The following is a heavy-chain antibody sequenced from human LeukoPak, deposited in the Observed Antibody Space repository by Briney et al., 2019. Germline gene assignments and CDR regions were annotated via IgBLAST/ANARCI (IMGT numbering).Heavy chain of an antibody. D-gene: IGHD5-12*01. CDR3: ARVSVDIVATIDFDY. CDR1: GYTFTSYA. J-gene: IGHJ4*02. CDR2: INAGNGNT. Sequence: ASVKVSCKASGYTFTSYAMHWVRQAPGQRLEWMGWINAGNGNTEYSQKFQGRVTITRDTSASTAYMELSSLRSEDTAVYYCARVSVDIVATIDFDYWGQGTLVTVSS. V-gene: IGHV1-3*01.